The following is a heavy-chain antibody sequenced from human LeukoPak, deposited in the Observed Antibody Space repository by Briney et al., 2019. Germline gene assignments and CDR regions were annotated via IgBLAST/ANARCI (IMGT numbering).Heavy chain of an antibody. V-gene: IGHV4-38-2*01. D-gene: IGHD6-13*01. Sequence: PSETLSLTCAVSGYSISSGYYWGWIRQPPGKGLEWIGRIYHSGSTYYNPSLKSQVTIPVDTSNNQFSLKLSSVTAADTAVYYCARHRVYSSSWPFDYWGQGTLVTVSS. CDR3: ARHRVYSSSWPFDY. CDR1: GYSISSGYY. J-gene: IGHJ4*02. CDR2: IYHSGST.